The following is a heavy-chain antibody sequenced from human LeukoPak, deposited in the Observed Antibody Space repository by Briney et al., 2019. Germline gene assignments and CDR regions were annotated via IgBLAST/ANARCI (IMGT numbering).Heavy chain of an antibody. CDR2: ISYDGSNK. CDR1: GFTFSSYG. D-gene: IGHD3-3*01. J-gene: IGHJ5*02. V-gene: IGHV3-30*03. CDR3: ARGPDFWSGYSEYNWFDP. Sequence: GGSLRLSCAASGFTFSSYGMHWVRQAPGKGLEWVAVISYDGSNKYYADSVKGRFTISRDNSKNTLYLQMNSLRAEDTAVYYCARGPDFWSGYSEYNWFDPWGQGTLVTVSS.